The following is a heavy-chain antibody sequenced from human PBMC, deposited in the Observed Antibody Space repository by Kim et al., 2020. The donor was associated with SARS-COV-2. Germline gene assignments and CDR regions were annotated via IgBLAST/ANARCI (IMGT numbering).Heavy chain of an antibody. CDR3: AQFGHVSGCYEGFVH. V-gene: IGHV3-23*01. CDR1: GFTFTDHA. CDR2: VSPNADNR. D-gene: IGHD3-3*01. J-gene: IGHJ4*01. Sequence: GGSLRLSCAASGFTFTDHAMSWVRQAPGKGLEWVSSVSPNADNRHYADSVKGRFSISSANSRTKLTRQLTSLRAEDKALFNCAQFGHVSGCYEGFVHWG.